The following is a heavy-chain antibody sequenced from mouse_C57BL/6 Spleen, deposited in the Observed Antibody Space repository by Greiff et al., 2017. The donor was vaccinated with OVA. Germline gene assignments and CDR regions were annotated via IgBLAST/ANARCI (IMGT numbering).Heavy chain of an antibody. D-gene: IGHD2-5*01. CDR2: FHPYNDDT. CDR3: ARGGNYYSNLYFDY. CDR1: GYTFTTYP. Sequence: QVQLRQSGAELVKPGALVKMSCKASGYTFTTYPIEWMKQNHGKSLEWIGNFHPYNDDTKYNEKFKGKATLTVEKSSSTVYLELSRLTSDDSAVYYCARGGNYYSNLYFDYWGKGTTRTVSS. V-gene: IGHV1-47*01. J-gene: IGHJ2*01.